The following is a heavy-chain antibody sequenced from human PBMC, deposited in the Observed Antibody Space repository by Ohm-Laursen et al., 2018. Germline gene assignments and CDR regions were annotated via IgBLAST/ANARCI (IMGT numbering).Heavy chain of an antibody. Sequence: GSLRLSCAASGFTFNNYWMSWVRQAPGKGLEWVANIKQDGSEKYYVDSVEGRFTISRDNAKNSLYLQMNSLRAEDTAVYYCARGRRFDYWGQGTLVTVSS. CDR1: GFTFNNYW. CDR2: IKQDGSEK. V-gene: IGHV3-7*01. CDR3: ARGRRFDY. D-gene: IGHD1-14*01. J-gene: IGHJ4*02.